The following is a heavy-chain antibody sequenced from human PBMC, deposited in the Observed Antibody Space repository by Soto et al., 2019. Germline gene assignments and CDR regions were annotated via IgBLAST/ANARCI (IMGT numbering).Heavy chain of an antibody. CDR2: ISSSSSTI. V-gene: IGHV3-48*02. J-gene: IGHJ4*02. CDR1: GFTFSSYS. Sequence: GGSLRLSCAASGFTFSSYSMNWVRQAPGKGLEWVSYISSSSSTIYYADSVKGRFTISRDNAKNSLYLQMNSLRDEDTAVYYCAREMYSSGWYGGFDYWGQGTLVIVSS. CDR3: AREMYSSGWYGGFDY. D-gene: IGHD6-19*01.